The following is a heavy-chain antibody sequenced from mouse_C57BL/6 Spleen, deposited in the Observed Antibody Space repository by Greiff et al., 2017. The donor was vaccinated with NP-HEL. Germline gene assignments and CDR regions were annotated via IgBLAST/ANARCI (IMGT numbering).Heavy chain of an antibody. CDR1: GYAFSSSW. V-gene: IGHV1-82*01. CDR2: IYPGDGDT. D-gene: IGHD4-1*01. J-gene: IGHJ4*01. CDR3: ARPAGDWDDYAMDY. Sequence: QVQLQQSGPELVKPGASVKISCKASGYAFSSSWMNWVKQRPGKGLEWIGRIYPGDGDTNYNGKFKGKATLTADKSSSTAYMQLSSLTSEDSAVYFCARPAGDWDDYAMDYWGQGTSVTVSS.